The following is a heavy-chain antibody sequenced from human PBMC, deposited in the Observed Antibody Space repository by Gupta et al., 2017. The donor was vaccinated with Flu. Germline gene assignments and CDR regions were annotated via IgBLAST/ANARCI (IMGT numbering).Heavy chain of an antibody. CDR2: IKSDGSST. J-gene: IGHJ4*02. CDR1: GFTFSSSY. CDR3: ARAVVDTNSLDY. V-gene: IGHV3-74*01. Sequence: EVQLVESGGGLVQPGGSLRLSCATSGFTFSSSYMHWVRQAPGKGLVWVSRIKSDGSSTSDADSVKGRFTIYRDKAKKTLYLHMSSLRDEDTAVYYCARAVVDTNSLDYWVQGTLFPVS. D-gene: IGHD5-18*01.